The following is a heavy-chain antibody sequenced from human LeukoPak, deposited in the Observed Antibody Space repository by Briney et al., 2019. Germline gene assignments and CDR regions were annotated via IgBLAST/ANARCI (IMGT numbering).Heavy chain of an antibody. CDR3: ARGNAMGV. J-gene: IGHJ6*02. V-gene: IGHV3-7*01. CDR1: GFTVTHYA. Sequence: GGSLRLSCSASGFTVTHYAMHWVRQAPGKGLEWVANINQDGSERYYVDSVKGRFTISRDNAKNSLSLQMNSLRAEDTALYYCARGNAMGVWGQGTTVTASS. CDR2: INQDGSER.